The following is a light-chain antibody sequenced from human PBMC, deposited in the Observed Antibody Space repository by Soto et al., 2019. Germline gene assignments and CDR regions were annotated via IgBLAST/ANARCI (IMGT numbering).Light chain of an antibody. J-gene: IGKJ1*01. Sequence: DIQMGQSPSTLAVSVGYRVTITCRASQSISPWLAWYQQKPGKAPKLLIYDVSRLEGGVPSRFSGSGSGTEFTLTINSLHPDDSATYYCQQYNTYCTFGQGTKVDI. CDR2: DVS. V-gene: IGKV1-5*01. CDR3: QQYNTYCT. CDR1: QSISPW.